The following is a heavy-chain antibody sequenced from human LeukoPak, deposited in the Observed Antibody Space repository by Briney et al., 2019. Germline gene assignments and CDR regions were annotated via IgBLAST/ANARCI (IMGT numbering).Heavy chain of an antibody. D-gene: IGHD3-3*01. J-gene: IGHJ4*02. CDR2: ISSDGSST. Sequence: GGSLRLSCAASGFTFSSYWMHWVRQAPGKGLVWVSRISSDGSSTTYADSVKGRFTISRDNAKNSLYLQMNSLRAEDTAVYYCARDSPFGDIDYWGQGTLVTVSS. CDR1: GFTFSSYW. V-gene: IGHV3-74*01. CDR3: ARDSPFGDIDY.